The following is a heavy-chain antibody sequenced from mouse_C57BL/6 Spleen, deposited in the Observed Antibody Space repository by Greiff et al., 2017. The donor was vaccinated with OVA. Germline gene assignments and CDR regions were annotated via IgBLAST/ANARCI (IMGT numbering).Heavy chain of an antibody. CDR2: INPSNGGT. Sequence: QVQLKQPGTELVKPGASVKLSCKASGYTFTSYWMHWVKQRPGQGLEWIGNINPSNGGTNYNEKFKSKATLTVDKSSSTAYMQLSSLTSEDSAVYYCARSGYYYGSSYWFAYWGQGTLVTVSA. CDR3: ARSGYYYGSSYWFAY. CDR1: GYTFTSYW. D-gene: IGHD1-1*01. V-gene: IGHV1-53*01. J-gene: IGHJ3*01.